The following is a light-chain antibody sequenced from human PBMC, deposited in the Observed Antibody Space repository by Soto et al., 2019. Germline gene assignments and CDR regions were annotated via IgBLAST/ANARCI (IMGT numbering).Light chain of an antibody. V-gene: IGKV1-39*01. Sequence: DIQVTQSPSSLPVSIGDRITITCRSSQTISVYLNWYQKKPGTPPKLLIYAASNLQGGVPSRFSGRGSGTDFTLTISSLQPEDFATYYCQQTYWTPYTFGQGTKLEI. CDR1: QTISVY. J-gene: IGKJ2*01. CDR2: AAS. CDR3: QQTYWTPYT.